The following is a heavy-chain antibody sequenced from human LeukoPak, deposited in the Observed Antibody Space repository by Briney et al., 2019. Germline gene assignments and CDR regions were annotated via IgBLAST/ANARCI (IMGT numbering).Heavy chain of an antibody. J-gene: IGHJ6*02. V-gene: IGHV3-43*01. Sequence: GGSLRLSCAASGLSIGDNSMHWVRQAPGKGLEWVSLISWDESTTYYSDSVKGRFTVSRDSSKNSLHLQMNSLRTEDTALYYCARGPNRWWVVSRNWGMDVWGQGTTVTVSS. CDR2: ISWDESTT. D-gene: IGHD2-15*01. CDR1: GLSIGDNS. CDR3: ARGPNRWWVVSRNWGMDV.